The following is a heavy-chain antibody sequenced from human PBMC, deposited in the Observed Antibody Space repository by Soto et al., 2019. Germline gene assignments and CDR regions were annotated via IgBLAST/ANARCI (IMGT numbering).Heavy chain of an antibody. CDR1: GFTFSSYS. J-gene: IGHJ3*02. Sequence: GGSLRLSCAASGFTFSSYSMNWVRQAPGKGLEWVSSISSSSSYIYYADSVKGRFTISRDNAKNSLYLQMNSLRAEDTAVYYCARDSGGDYGDAFDIWGQGTMVTVSS. CDR2: ISSSSSYI. D-gene: IGHD4-17*01. CDR3: ARDSGGDYGDAFDI. V-gene: IGHV3-21*01.